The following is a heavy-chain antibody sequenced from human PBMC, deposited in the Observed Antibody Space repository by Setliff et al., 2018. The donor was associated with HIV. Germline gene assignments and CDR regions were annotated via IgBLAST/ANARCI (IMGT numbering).Heavy chain of an antibody. Sequence: SETLSLTCTVSGASLSRSTYYWGWIRQPPGKGLEWIGTMYSSGNTYYKPSLKSRVTISVDTSKNQFSLKLSSVTAADTAVYYCARPQYPGYYFDYWGQGTLVTVSS. CDR3: ARPQYPGYYFDY. J-gene: IGHJ4*02. CDR1: GASLSRSTYY. V-gene: IGHV4-39*01. CDR2: MYSSGNT. D-gene: IGHD2-2*01.